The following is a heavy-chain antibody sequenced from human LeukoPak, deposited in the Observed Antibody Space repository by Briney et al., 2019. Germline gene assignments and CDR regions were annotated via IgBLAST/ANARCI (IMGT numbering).Heavy chain of an antibody. D-gene: IGHD2-2*01. J-gene: IGHJ4*02. V-gene: IGHV4-59*12. CDR1: GGSISSYY. Sequence: SETLSLTCTVSGGSISSYYWSWIRQPPGKGLEWIGSITYSGSTYYNPSLKRRVTISIDTSKNQFSLKLSSVTAADTAVYYCARERREQLLPPYTRSVTYFDYWGQGTLVTVSS. CDR3: ARERREQLLPPYTRSVTYFDY. CDR2: ITYSGST.